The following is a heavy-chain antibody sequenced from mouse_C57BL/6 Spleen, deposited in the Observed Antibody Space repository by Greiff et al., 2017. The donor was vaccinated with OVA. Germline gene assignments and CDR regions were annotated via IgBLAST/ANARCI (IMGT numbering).Heavy chain of an antibody. D-gene: IGHD1-1*01. CDR3: ARPSTTVDPFAH. V-gene: IGHV1-64*01. J-gene: IGHJ3*01. CDR2: IHPNSGST. CDR1: GYTFTSYW. Sequence: VQLQQPGAELVKPGASVKLSCKASGYTFTSYWMHWVKQRPGQGLEWIGMIHPNSGSTNYNEKFKSKATLTVDKSSSTAYMQLSSLTSEDSAVYYCARPSTTVDPFAHWGQGTLVTVSA.